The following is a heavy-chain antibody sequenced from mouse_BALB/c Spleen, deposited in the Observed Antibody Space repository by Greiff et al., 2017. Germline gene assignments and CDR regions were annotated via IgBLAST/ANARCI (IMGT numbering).Heavy chain of an antibody. J-gene: IGHJ4*01. CDR1: GFTFSSYG. CDR3: ARRYGNYYAMDY. V-gene: IGHV5-6*01. D-gene: IGHD2-10*02. CDR2: ISSGGSYT. Sequence: EVQLQESGGDLVKPGGSLKLSCAASGFTFSSYGMSWVRQTPDKRLEWVATISSGGSYTYYPDSVKGRFTISRDNAKNTLYLQMSSLKSEDTAMYYCARRYGNYYAMDYWGQGTSVTVSS.